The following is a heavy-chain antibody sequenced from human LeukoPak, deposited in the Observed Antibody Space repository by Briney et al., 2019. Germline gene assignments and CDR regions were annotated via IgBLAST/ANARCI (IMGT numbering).Heavy chain of an antibody. CDR3: ARDEGGDFWSGYYGD. J-gene: IGHJ4*02. V-gene: IGHV1-69*01. CDR2: IIPIFGTA. D-gene: IGHD3-3*01. CDR1: GGTFSSYA. Sequence: GCSVKVSCKASGGTFSSYAISWVRQAPGQGLEWMGGIIPIFGTANYAQKFQGRVTITADESTSTAYMELSSLRSEDTAVYYCARDEGGDFWSGYYGDWGQGTLVTVSS.